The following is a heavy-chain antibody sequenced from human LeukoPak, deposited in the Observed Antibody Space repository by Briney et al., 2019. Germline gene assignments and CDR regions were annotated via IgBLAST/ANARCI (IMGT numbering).Heavy chain of an antibody. CDR1: GFTFSSYS. Sequence: GRSLRLSCAASGFTFSSYSMHWVRQAPGKGLEWVAVISYDGSSKYYADSVKGRFTISRDNSMNTLYLQMNSLRPEDTAVYCCAGLDTALVFDYFDYWGLGTLVTVSS. J-gene: IGHJ4*02. CDR2: ISYDGSSK. D-gene: IGHD5-18*01. CDR3: AGLDTALVFDYFDY. V-gene: IGHV3-30*04.